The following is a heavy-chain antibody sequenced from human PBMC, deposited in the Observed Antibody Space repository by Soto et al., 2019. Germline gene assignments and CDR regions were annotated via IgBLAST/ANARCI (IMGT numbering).Heavy chain of an antibody. V-gene: IGHV3-23*01. J-gene: IGHJ5*02. Sequence: PVGSLRLSCAASGFTFRSYAMSWARQAPGKGLEWVSSLLRSGSSTYYADSVKGRFTISSDISADSLYLQMDSLRAEDTAVYYCAKDALSGDGVWLLDSWGQGTVVTVSS. CDR3: AKDALSGDGVWLLDS. CDR2: LLRSGSST. CDR1: GFTFRSYA. D-gene: IGHD4-17*01.